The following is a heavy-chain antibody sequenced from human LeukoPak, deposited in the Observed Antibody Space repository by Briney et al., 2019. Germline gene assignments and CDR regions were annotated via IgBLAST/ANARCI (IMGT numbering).Heavy chain of an antibody. D-gene: IGHD2-15*01. CDR1: GFTFSTYS. Sequence: PGGSLRLSCAASGFTFSTYSMNWVRQLPGTGLEWVSYITSSSTTVYYADSVKGRFIISRDNSKDTLYLQMNSLRAEDTAVYYCARGYCIGGSCYPGYFDYWGQGTLVTVSS. J-gene: IGHJ4*02. V-gene: IGHV3-48*01. CDR2: ITSSSTTV. CDR3: ARGYCIGGSCYPGYFDY.